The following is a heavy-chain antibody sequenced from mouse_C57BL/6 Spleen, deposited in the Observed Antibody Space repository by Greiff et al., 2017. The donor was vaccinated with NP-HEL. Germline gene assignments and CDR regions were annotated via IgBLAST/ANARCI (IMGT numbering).Heavy chain of an antibody. CDR1: GFTFSSYA. D-gene: IGHD2-4*01. J-gene: IGHJ4*01. CDR3: ARDGYYDYDDYAMDY. V-gene: IGHV5-4*01. CDR2: ISDGGSYT. Sequence: EVHLVESGGGLVKPGGSLKLSCAASGFTFSSYAMSWVRQTPEKRLEWVATISDGGSYTYYPDNVKGRFTISRDNAKNNLYLQMSHLKSEDTAMYYCARDGYYDYDDYAMDYWGQGTSVTVSS.